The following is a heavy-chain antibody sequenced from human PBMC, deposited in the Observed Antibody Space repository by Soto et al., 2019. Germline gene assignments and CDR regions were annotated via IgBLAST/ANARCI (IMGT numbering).Heavy chain of an antibody. V-gene: IGHV4-59*08. CDR2: IYNTGST. J-gene: IGHJ4*02. CDR1: GGSFTNYY. Sequence: SETLSLTCTVSGGSFTNYYWSWIRQPPGRGLEWIGYIYNTGSTNYNPSFKSRVTISVDTSKNQFSLKLSSVTAADTAVYYCASRNYYGSGSYHHYFDYWGQGTLVTVSS. CDR3: ASRNYYGSGSYHHYFDY. D-gene: IGHD3-10*01.